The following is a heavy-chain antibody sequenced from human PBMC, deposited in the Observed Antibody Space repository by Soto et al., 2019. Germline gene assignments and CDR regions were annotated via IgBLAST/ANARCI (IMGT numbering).Heavy chain of an antibody. CDR1: GGSISSSNW. Sequence: SETLSLTCAVSGGSISSSNWWSWVRQPPGKGLEWIGEIYHSGSTNYNPSLKSRVTISVDKSKNQFSLKLSSVTAADTAVYYCARAYGGTTGYYYYGMDVWGQGTTVTVSS. CDR2: IYHSGST. CDR3: ARAYGGTTGYYYYGMDV. J-gene: IGHJ6*02. V-gene: IGHV4-4*02. D-gene: IGHD1-1*01.